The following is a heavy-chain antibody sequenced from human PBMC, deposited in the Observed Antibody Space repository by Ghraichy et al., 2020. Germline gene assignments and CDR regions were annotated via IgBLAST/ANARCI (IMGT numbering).Heavy chain of an antibody. D-gene: IGHD4-17*01. Sequence: SETLSLTCTVSGDSVDTGSYHWSWIRQPPGKGLERIGYVYYSGSTNYNPSNPSLKSRVTMSIDTSKNKFSLKLTSVTAADTAVYYCARQGTSVTPIGNAFDICGQGTMVTVSS. CDR3: ARQGTSVTPIGNAFDI. J-gene: IGHJ3*02. CDR2: VYYSGST. V-gene: IGHV4-61*01. CDR1: GDSVDTGSYH.